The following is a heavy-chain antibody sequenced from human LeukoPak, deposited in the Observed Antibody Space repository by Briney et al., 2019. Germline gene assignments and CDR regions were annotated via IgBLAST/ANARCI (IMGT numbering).Heavy chain of an antibody. Sequence: ASVKVSCKASGYTFTSYYMHWVRQAPGQGLEWMGWMNPNSGNTGYAQKFQGRVTITRNTSISTAYMELSSLRSEDTAVYYCARMIFGVVRAFDIWGQGTMVTVSS. J-gene: IGHJ3*02. V-gene: IGHV1-8*03. D-gene: IGHD3-3*01. CDR3: ARMIFGVVRAFDI. CDR1: GYTFTSYY. CDR2: MNPNSGNT.